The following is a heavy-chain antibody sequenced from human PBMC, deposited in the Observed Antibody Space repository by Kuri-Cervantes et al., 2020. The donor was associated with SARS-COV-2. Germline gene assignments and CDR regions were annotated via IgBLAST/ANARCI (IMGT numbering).Heavy chain of an antibody. D-gene: IGHD7-27*01. V-gene: IGHV5-51*01. Sequence: KVSCKGSGYSFTSYWIGWVRQMPGKGLEWMGIIYPGDSDTRNSPSFQGQVTISADKSISTAYLQWSSLKASDTAMYYCATHHWGSLWFAFDIWGQGTMVTVSS. CDR3: ATHHWGSLWFAFDI. J-gene: IGHJ3*02. CDR2: IYPGDSDT. CDR1: GYSFTSYW.